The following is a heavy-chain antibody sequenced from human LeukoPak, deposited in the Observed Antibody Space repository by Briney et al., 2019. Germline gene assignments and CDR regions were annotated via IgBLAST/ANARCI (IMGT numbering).Heavy chain of an antibody. V-gene: IGHV3-11*01. Sequence: GGSLRLSCAASGFTFSDYYMSWIRQAPGKGLEWVSYISSSGSTIYYADSVKDRFTISRDNAKNSLYLQMSSLRVEDTALYYCAKDMDNSGSSIDYWGQGTLVTVSS. CDR1: GFTFSDYY. J-gene: IGHJ4*02. D-gene: IGHD1-26*01. CDR2: ISSSGSTI. CDR3: AKDMDNSGSSIDY.